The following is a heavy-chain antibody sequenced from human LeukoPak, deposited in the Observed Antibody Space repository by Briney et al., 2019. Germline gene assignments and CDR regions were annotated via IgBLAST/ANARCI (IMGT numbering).Heavy chain of an antibody. CDR1: GFSFSDYY. V-gene: IGHV3-11*04. CDR2: MTSSGHLI. J-gene: IGHJ6*03. CDR3: ARAAIAAARIYYYMDV. D-gene: IGHD6-13*01. Sequence: GGSLRLSCAASGFSFSDYYMNWIRQAPGKGLEWLAYMTSSGHLIFYADSVRGRFTISRDNAENSLYLQMNSLRAEDTAVYYCARAAIAAARIYYYMDVWGKGTTVTVSS.